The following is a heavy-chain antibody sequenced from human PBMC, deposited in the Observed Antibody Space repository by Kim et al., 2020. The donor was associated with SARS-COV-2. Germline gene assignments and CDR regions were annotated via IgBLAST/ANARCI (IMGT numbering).Heavy chain of an antibody. CDR3: ARGVAGYSSSWYVSWGEQRHYYYYGMDV. D-gene: IGHD6-13*01. V-gene: IGHV4-34*01. J-gene: IGHJ6*02. Sequence: SETLSLTCAVYGGSFSGYYWSWIRQPPGKGLEWIGEINHSGSTNYNPSLKSRVTISVDTSKNQFSLKLSSVTAADTAVYYCARGVAGYSSSWYVSWGEQRHYYYYGMDVWGQGTTVTVSS. CDR2: INHSGST. CDR1: GGSFSGYY.